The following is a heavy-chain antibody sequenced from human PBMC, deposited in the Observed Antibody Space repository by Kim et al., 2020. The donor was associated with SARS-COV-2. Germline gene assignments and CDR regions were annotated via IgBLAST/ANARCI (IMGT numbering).Heavy chain of an antibody. J-gene: IGHJ5*02. V-gene: IGHV3-11*01. D-gene: IGHD3-9*01. CDR3: ARSGSDILTGYYSVGWFDP. CDR1: GFTFSDYY. CDR2: ISSSGSTI. Sequence: GGSLRLSCAASGFTFSDYYMSWIRQAPGKGLEWVSYISSSGSTIYYADSVKGRFTISRDNAKNSLYLQMNSLRAEDTAVYYCARSGSDILTGYYSVGWFDPWGQGTLVTVSS.